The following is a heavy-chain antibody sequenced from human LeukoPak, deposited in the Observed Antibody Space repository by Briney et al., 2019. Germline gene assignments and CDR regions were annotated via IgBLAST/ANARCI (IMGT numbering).Heavy chain of an antibody. Sequence: SETLSLTCTVSGGSISSSSYYWGWIRQPPGKGLEWIGSIYYSGSTYYNPSLKSRVTISVDTSKKQFSLKLSSVTAADTAVYYCARTPIYYYDNSGYYNWGEGTLVTVSS. V-gene: IGHV4-39*07. CDR2: IYYSGST. D-gene: IGHD3-22*01. CDR3: ARTPIYYYDNSGYYN. J-gene: IGHJ4*02. CDR1: GGSISSSSYY.